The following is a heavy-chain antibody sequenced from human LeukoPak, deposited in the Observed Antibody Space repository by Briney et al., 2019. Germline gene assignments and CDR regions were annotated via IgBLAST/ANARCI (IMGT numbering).Heavy chain of an antibody. Sequence: SETLSLSCIVSGGSISSYFWSWIRQPPGKGMEWIGYIYYSGSTNCNPSLKSRVTISVDTSKNQFSLKLSSVTAADTAVYYCAREVRRYSFADYYWYFDLWGRGTLVTVSS. J-gene: IGHJ2*01. CDR3: AREVRRYSFADYYWYFDL. CDR1: GGSISSYF. V-gene: IGHV4-59*01. CDR2: IYYSGST. D-gene: IGHD5-18*01.